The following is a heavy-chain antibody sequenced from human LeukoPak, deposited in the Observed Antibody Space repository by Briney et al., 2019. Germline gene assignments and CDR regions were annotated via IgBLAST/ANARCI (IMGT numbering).Heavy chain of an antibody. Sequence: SETLSLTCAVYGGPFSGYYWSWIRQPPGKGLEWIGEINHSGSTNYNPSLKSRVTISVDTSKNQFSLKLSSVTAADTAVYYCARLRFWSGCRNWYFDLWGRGTLVTVSS. J-gene: IGHJ2*01. CDR1: GGPFSGYY. CDR2: INHSGST. V-gene: IGHV4-34*01. D-gene: IGHD3-3*01. CDR3: ARLRFWSGCRNWYFDL.